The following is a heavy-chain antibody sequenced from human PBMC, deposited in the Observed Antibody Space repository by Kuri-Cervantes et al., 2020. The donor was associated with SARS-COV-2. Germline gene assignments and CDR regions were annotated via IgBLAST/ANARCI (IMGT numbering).Heavy chain of an antibody. CDR3: AKGVAAAGTKDYYYYYGMDV. J-gene: IGHJ6*02. CDR2: ISSSSSYI. CDR1: GFTFSSYS. Sequence: GGSLRLSCAASGFTFSSYSMNWVRQAPGKGLEWVSSISSSSSYIYYADSVKGRFTISRDNAKNSLYLQMNSLRAEDTAVYYCAKGVAAAGTKDYYYYYGMDVWGQGTTVTVSS. V-gene: IGHV3-21*01. D-gene: IGHD6-13*01.